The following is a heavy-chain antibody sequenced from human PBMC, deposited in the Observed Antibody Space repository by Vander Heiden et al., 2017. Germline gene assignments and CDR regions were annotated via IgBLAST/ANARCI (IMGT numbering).Heavy chain of an antibody. Sequence: EVQLVESGGGLVKPGGSLRLSGAASGFTFSSYSMNWVRHAPGKGLEWVSSISSSSSYIYYADSVKGRFTISRDNAKNSLYLQMNSLRAEDTAVYYCAREPSSIRLYRGFDAFDIWGQGTMVTVSS. D-gene: IGHD2-2*02. CDR3: AREPSSIRLYRGFDAFDI. V-gene: IGHV3-21*01. CDR2: ISSSSSYI. J-gene: IGHJ3*02. CDR1: GFTFSSYS.